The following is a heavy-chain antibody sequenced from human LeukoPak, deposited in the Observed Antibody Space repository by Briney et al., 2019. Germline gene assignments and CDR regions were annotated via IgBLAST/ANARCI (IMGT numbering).Heavy chain of an antibody. CDR1: GFTFSSYE. CDR3: ARAPNYYGSGSKV. CDR2: ISSSGSTI. V-gene: IGHV3-48*03. J-gene: IGHJ4*02. Sequence: GGSLRLSCAASGFTFSSYEMNWVRQAPGKGLEWVSYISSSGSTIYYADSVKGRFTISRDNAKNSLYLQMNSLRAEDTAVYYCARAPNYYGSGSKVWGQGTLVTVSS. D-gene: IGHD3-10*01.